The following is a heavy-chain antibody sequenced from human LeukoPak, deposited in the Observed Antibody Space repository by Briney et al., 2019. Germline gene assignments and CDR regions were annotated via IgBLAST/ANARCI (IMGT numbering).Heavy chain of an antibody. D-gene: IGHD5-12*01. Sequence: GGSLRLSCAASGFTVSSNYMSWVRQAPGKGLEWVSVIYSGSSTYYADSVKGRFTISRDNSKNTLYLQMNSLRAEDTAVYYCARGVDPRDLKPRDYWGQGTLVTVSS. CDR3: ARGVDPRDLKPRDY. V-gene: IGHV3-53*01. J-gene: IGHJ4*02. CDR2: IYSGSST. CDR1: GFTVSSNY.